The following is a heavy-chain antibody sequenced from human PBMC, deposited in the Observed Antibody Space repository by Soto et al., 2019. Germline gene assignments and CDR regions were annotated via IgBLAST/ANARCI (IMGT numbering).Heavy chain of an antibody. CDR1: GLTVSSSY. CDR2: IYSAGST. Sequence: GGSLRLSCAASGLTVSSSYMSWVRQAPGKGLQWVSVIYSAGSTYYANSVKGRFTISRDISTNMVYLQMSSLTDEDTAVYYCARARELEYGGAIFFDSCGQGGIVTVYS. D-gene: IGHD3-9*01. V-gene: IGHV3-53*01. J-gene: IGHJ4*02. CDR3: ARARELEYGGAIFFDS.